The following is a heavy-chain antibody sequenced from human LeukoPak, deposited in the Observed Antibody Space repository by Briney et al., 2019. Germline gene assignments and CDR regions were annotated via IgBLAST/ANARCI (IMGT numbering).Heavy chain of an antibody. J-gene: IGHJ6*02. CDR3: AKEGYDILTGYSYYGMDV. D-gene: IGHD3-9*01. Sequence: GGSLRLSCAASGFTFSSYAMSWVRQAPGKGLEWVSAISGSGGSTYYADSVKGRFTISRDNSKNTLYLQMNSLRAEGTAVYYCAKEGYDILTGYSYYGMDVWGQGTTVTVSS. CDR1: GFTFSSYA. V-gene: IGHV3-23*01. CDR2: ISGSGGST.